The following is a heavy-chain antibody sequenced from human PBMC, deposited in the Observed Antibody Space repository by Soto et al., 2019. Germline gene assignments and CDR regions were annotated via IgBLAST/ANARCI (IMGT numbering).Heavy chain of an antibody. CDR3: ARTGITIFGVVPPRYYYGMDV. D-gene: IGHD3-3*01. J-gene: IGHJ6*02. CDR1: GGSISSGGYY. V-gene: IGHV4-31*03. CDR2: IYYSGST. Sequence: SETLSLTCTVSGGSISSGGYYWSWIRQHPGKGLEWIGYIYYSGSTYYNPSLKSRVTISVDTSKNQFSLKLSSVTAADTAVYYCARTGITIFGVVPPRYYYGMDVWGQGTTVTVS.